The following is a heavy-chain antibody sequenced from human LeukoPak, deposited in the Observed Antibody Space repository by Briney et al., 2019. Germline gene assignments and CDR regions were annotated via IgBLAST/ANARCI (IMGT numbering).Heavy chain of an antibody. Sequence: PGGSLRLSCAASGFTFSSYAMSWVRQAPGKGLEWVSGISGSGGSTYYADSVKGRFTISRDNSKKTLYLQMNSLRAEDTAVYYCARPVVAATTPDTFDIWGQGTMVTVSS. CDR1: GFTFSSYA. V-gene: IGHV3-23*01. J-gene: IGHJ3*02. CDR3: ARPVVAATTPDTFDI. CDR2: ISGSGGST. D-gene: IGHD2-15*01.